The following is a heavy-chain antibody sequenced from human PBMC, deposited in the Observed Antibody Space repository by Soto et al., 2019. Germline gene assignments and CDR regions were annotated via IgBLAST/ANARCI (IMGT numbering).Heavy chain of an antibody. Sequence: PGGSLRLSCAASGFTFDSPYSHGISWVRQPPGKGPEWVSTISSNGANTHYAESVKGRFTISKDASRNTVHLHMNSLRAEDTATYFCVSWVSAHFDYWGHGTPVTVSS. J-gene: IGHJ4*01. CDR3: VSWVSAHFDY. CDR2: ISSNGANT. D-gene: IGHD2-8*01. CDR1: GFTFDSPYSHG. V-gene: IGHV3-23*01.